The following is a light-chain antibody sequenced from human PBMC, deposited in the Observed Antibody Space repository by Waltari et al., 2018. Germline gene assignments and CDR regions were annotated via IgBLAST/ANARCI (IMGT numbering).Light chain of an antibody. CDR1: QSLVRSDGDTY. CDR2: KVS. V-gene: IGKV2-30*02. Sequence: QSLVRSDGDTYFSWCQHRPGQSPRRLIYKVSNRDSGVPDRFSGSGSGTDFTLKISRVEAEDVGVYYCMQVSHWPGTFGPGTKVDIK. CDR3: MQVSHWPGT. J-gene: IGKJ3*01.